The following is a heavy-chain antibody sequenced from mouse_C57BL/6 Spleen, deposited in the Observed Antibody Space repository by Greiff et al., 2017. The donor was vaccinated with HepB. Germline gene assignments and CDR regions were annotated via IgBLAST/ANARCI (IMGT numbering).Heavy chain of an antibody. D-gene: IGHD1-1*01. Sequence: EVKLMESGPGLAKPSQTLSLTCSVPGYSITSDYWNWIRKFPGNKLEYMGYISYSGSTYYNPSLKSRISITRDTSKNQYYLQLNSVTTEDTATYYCARSHYYGSSLGYFDYWGQGTTLTVAS. V-gene: IGHV3-8*01. J-gene: IGHJ2*01. CDR2: ISYSGST. CDR1: GYSITSDY. CDR3: ARSHYYGSSLGYFDY.